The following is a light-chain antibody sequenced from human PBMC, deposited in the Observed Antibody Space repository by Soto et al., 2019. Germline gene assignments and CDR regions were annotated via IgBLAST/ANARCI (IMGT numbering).Light chain of an antibody. CDR2: AAS. Sequence: VMPQSPATVSVFPGERATLSCRASQSVTTSVAWYQQKPGQAPKLLIYAASTRAKGISDRFSGSGSGTEFTLAISGLQSEDFAVYYCQQYGSSPTWTFGKGTKV. CDR1: QSVTTS. V-gene: IGKV3D-15*02. J-gene: IGKJ1*01. CDR3: QQYGSSPTWT.